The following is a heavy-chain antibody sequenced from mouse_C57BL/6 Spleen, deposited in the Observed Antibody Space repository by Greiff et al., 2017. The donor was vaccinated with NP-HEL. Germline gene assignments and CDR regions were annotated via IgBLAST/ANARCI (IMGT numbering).Heavy chain of an antibody. CDR1: GYTFTDYY. CDR3: ARGPLDYYGSSYDAMDY. J-gene: IGHJ4*01. V-gene: IGHV1-19*01. D-gene: IGHD1-1*01. CDR2: INPYNGGT. Sequence: EVQLQQSGPVLVKPGASVKMSCKASGYTFTDYYMNWVKQSHGKSLEWIGVINPYNGGTSYNQKFKGKATLTVDKSSSTAYVELNSMTSEDSAVYYCARGPLDYYGSSYDAMDYWGQGTSVTVSS.